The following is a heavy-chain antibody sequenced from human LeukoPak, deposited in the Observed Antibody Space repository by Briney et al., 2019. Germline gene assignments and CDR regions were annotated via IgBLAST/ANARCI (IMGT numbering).Heavy chain of an antibody. CDR1: GYTFTSYG. V-gene: IGHV1-69*13. CDR2: IIPIFGTA. Sequence: GASVKVSCKASGYTFTSYGISWVRQAPGQGLEWMGGIIPIFGTANYAQKFQGRVTITADESTSTAYMELSSLRSEDTAVYYCAKTVTTSGASPNWFDPWGQGTLVTVSS. J-gene: IGHJ5*02. D-gene: IGHD4-11*01. CDR3: AKTVTTSGASPNWFDP.